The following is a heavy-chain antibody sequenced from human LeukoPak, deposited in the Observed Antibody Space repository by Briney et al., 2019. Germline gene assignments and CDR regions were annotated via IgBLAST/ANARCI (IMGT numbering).Heavy chain of an antibody. CDR2: INPNSGGT. J-gene: IGHJ4*02. Sequence: ASVKVSCKASGYTFTGYYMHWVRQAPGQGLEWMGWINPNSGGTNYAQKFQGRVTMTRDASISTAYMELSRLRSDDTAVYYCARVGDYGGNLEYYFDYWGQGTLVTVSS. D-gene: IGHD4-23*01. V-gene: IGHV1-2*02. CDR3: ARVGDYGGNLEYYFDY. CDR1: GYTFTGYY.